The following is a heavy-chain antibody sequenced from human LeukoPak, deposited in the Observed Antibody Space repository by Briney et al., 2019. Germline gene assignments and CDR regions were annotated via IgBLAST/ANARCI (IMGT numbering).Heavy chain of an antibody. CDR3: ARGNPTMVRGVIITGTFWFDP. D-gene: IGHD3-10*01. CDR2: INPNSGGT. Sequence: ASVKVSCKASGYTFTGYYMHWVRQAPGQGLEWMGRINPNSGGTNYAQKFQGRVTMTRDTSISTAYMELSRLRSDDTAVYYCARGNPTMVRGVIITGTFWFDPWGHGTLVTVSS. V-gene: IGHV1-2*06. CDR1: GYTFTGYY. J-gene: IGHJ5*02.